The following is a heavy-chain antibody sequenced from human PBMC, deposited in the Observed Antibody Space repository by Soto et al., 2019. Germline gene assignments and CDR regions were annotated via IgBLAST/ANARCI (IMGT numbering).Heavy chain of an antibody. V-gene: IGHV1-69*06. Sequence: SVKVSCKTSGGTFSTYSIVWVRQAPGEGLEWMGGIIPIFGTANYAQKFQDRVTITADKSTNTAFMELSSLKSEDTAMYYCASSSGNNYGVGTNYYFDYWGQGTLVTSPQ. CDR2: IIPIFGTA. J-gene: IGHJ4*02. CDR1: GGTFSTYS. CDR3: ASSSGNNYGVGTNYYFDY. D-gene: IGHD1-26*01.